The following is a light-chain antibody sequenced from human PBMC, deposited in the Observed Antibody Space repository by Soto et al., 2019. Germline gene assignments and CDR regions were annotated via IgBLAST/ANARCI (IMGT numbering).Light chain of an antibody. V-gene: IGKV3-20*01. CDR3: QQYGNSPRWT. Sequence: TVLTQSPGLQPLSPGERATLSCRAIQSVSSSYLAWYQQKPGQAPRLLIYGASSRATGIPDRFSGSGSGTDFTLTISRLQPEDVAVYYCQQYGNSPRWTFGPGTKVDIK. CDR2: GAS. J-gene: IGKJ1*01. CDR1: QSVSSSY.